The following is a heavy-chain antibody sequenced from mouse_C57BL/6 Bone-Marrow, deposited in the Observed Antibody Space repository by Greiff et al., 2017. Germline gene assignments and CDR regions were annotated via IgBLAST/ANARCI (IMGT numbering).Heavy chain of an antibody. CDR3: ARYPWSNYVVWCAY. CDR1: GYTFTSYG. D-gene: IGHD2-5*01. V-gene: IGHV1-81*01. CDR2: IYPRSGNT. Sequence: QVQLQQSGAELARPGASVKLSCKASGYTFTSYGISWVKQRTGQGLEWIGEIYPRSGNTYYNEKFKGKATLTADKSSSKAYMELRSLTSADSAVYFWARYPWSNYVVWCAYWGQGTLVTVSA. J-gene: IGHJ3*01.